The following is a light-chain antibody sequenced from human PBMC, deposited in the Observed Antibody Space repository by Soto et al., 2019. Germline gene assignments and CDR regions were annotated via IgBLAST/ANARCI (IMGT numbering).Light chain of an antibody. Sequence: EIVLTQSPGTLSLSPGERATLSCRSSHSVSSNYLAWYQQKPGQAPRLLIYAVSSRATGIPDRFSGSGSGTDFTLTISRLEAVDVAVYYCQKYGISPTFGQGTKVEIK. CDR1: HSVSSNY. CDR2: AVS. J-gene: IGKJ1*01. V-gene: IGKV3-20*01. CDR3: QKYGISPT.